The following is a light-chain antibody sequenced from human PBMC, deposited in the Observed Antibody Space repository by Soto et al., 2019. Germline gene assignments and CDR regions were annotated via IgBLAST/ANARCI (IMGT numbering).Light chain of an antibody. CDR1: QSVNKY. Sequence: DIQMTQSPSSLAASVGDSVTITCRASQSVNKYLHWYQHKPGKAPRLLIYGASSLQSGVPTRFSGGGAGTYFTLTISSLQHEDFATYYCQQTYSIPGTFGRGTSVEIK. J-gene: IGKJ1*01. CDR3: QQTYSIPGT. CDR2: GAS. V-gene: IGKV1-39*01.